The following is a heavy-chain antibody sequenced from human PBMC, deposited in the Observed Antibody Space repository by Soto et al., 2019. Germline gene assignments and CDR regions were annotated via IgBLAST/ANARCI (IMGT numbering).Heavy chain of an antibody. D-gene: IGHD2-8*01. Sequence: QITLKESGPTLVKPTQPLTLTCTFSGFSLTTGGLGVGRIRQPPGKALEWLAIIFWDDDKRYSPSLKSRLSFTKDTCKSQVVLTMTNMDPVDTGTYYCARMDCTTTKCSFDYWGQGTLVTVSS. CDR2: IFWDDDK. J-gene: IGHJ4*02. CDR3: ARMDCTTTKCSFDY. CDR1: GFSLTTGGLG. V-gene: IGHV2-5*02.